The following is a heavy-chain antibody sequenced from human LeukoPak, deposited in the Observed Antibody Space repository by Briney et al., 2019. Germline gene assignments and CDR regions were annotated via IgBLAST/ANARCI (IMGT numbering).Heavy chain of an antibody. CDR3: ARDQEGSGAYPHFHS. CDR2: ISGFGGNT. V-gene: IGHV3-23*01. CDR1: GFTFTRYA. J-gene: IGHJ4*02. Sequence: GGSLSLSCAASGFTFTRYAMSCIPQAPGKGLECGSGISGFGGNTFYPDSARGRFTISRDNSKNTFSLQMNSLRNEDSAVYYCARDQEGSGAYPHFHSWGEGPLVTVSS. D-gene: IGHD3-10*01.